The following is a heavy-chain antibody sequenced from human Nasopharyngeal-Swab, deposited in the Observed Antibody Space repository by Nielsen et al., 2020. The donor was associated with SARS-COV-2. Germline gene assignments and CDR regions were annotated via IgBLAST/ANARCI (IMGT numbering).Heavy chain of an antibody. Sequence: WIRQPPGKGLEWIGSIYYSGSTHYNPSPKSRVTISVDTSKNQFSLKLSSVTAADTAVYYCARLDPYSSRDDYWGQGTLVTVSS. D-gene: IGHD6-13*01. J-gene: IGHJ4*02. V-gene: IGHV4-39*01. CDR3: ARLDPYSSRDDY. CDR2: IYYSGST.